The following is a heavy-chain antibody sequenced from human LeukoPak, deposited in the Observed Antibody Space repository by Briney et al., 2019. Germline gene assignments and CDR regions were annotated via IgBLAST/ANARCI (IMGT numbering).Heavy chain of an antibody. CDR1: GFTFSSYW. CDR2: IKQDGSEK. CDR3: ARGYSRSDY. V-gene: IGHV3-7*04. D-gene: IGHD6-13*01. Sequence: GGSLRLSCAASGFTFSSYWMRWVRQGPGEGVEWVANIKQDGSEKYYVDSVKGRFTISRDNAKNSLYLQMNSLRAEDTAVYYCARGYSRSDYWGQGTLVTVSS. J-gene: IGHJ4*02.